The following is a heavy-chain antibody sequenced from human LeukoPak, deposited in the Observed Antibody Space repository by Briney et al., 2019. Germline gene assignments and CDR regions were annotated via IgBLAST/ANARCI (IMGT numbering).Heavy chain of an antibody. D-gene: IGHD6-6*01. CDR1: GFTFSSYA. J-gene: IGHJ4*02. CDR3: AKKVGLVSAPLYYFDL. Sequence: GGSLRLSCAASGFTFSSYAMSWVRQAPGKGLEWVSATSGPGGGRDYADSVKGRFTISRDNSKNTLYLQMNSLRAEDTAIYYCAKKVGLVSAPLYYFDLWGQGTLVTVSS. V-gene: IGHV3-23*01. CDR2: TSGPGGGR.